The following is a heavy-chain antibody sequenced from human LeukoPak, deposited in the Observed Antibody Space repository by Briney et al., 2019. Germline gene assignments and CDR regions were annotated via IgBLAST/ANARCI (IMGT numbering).Heavy chain of an antibody. J-gene: IGHJ4*02. CDR3: ATIASRVVSGGFDY. CDR1: GFTLRSYA. Sequence: GGSLRLSCAASGFTLRSYAMSWVRQAPGKGLEWVSVISGSGGSTFYADSVKGRFTISRDNSKNTLYLQMNSLGAVDTALYYCATIASRVVSGGFDYWGQGTLVTVSS. D-gene: IGHD2-8*02. V-gene: IGHV3-23*01. CDR2: ISGSGGST.